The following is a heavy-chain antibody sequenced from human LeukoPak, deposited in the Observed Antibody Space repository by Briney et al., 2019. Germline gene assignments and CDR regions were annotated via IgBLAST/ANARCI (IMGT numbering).Heavy chain of an antibody. CDR2: ISYDGSNK. Sequence: CLTLSCAASGFTFSSYGMHWVRQAPGAGREWVAVISYDGSNKYYEDSVKGRFTISRDNSNNTLDLQMNSLRAEDTAVYYCAKDPVEYYGSGSYYSNYFDYWGQGTLVTVSS. CDR1: GFTFSSYG. V-gene: IGHV3-30*18. J-gene: IGHJ4*02. CDR3: AKDPVEYYGSGSYYSNYFDY. D-gene: IGHD3-10*01.